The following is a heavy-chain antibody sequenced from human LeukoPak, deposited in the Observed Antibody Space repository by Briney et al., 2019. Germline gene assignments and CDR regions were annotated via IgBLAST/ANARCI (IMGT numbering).Heavy chain of an antibody. Sequence: GGSLRLSCAGSGFNFIDNSMHWVRQAPGRGLEWVSSISSSKTYIYYRDSVKGRFTISRDNAKNSLFLQMNSLRVEDTAVYFCARGYCSGTSCYMFDSWGQGTRVIVSS. J-gene: IGHJ4*02. V-gene: IGHV3-21*01. CDR2: ISSSKTYI. CDR1: GFNFIDNS. D-gene: IGHD2-2*01. CDR3: ARGYCSGTSCYMFDS.